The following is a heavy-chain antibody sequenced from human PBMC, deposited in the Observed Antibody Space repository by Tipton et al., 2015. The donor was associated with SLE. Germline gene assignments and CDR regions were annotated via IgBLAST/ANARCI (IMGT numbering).Heavy chain of an antibody. J-gene: IGHJ5*02. CDR3: ARRSDDYSNWFDP. V-gene: IGHV4-39*07. CDR2: IYYSGTT. Sequence: QLVQSGAEVKPSETLSLICSVSGGSISRSSNYWAWIRQSPGKGLEWIGNIYYSGTTYYNPSLKSRLTISVDTSKNQFSLKLNSVTAADTAVYYCARRSDDYSNWFDPWGQGSQVTVSS. CDR1: GGSISRSSNY. D-gene: IGHD4-11*01.